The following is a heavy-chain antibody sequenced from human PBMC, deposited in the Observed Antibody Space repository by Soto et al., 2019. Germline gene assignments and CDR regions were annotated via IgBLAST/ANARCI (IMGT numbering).Heavy chain of an antibody. CDR3: ATDDGFSDY. J-gene: IGHJ4*02. Sequence: EVQFVESGGGLVKPGGSLRLSCAASGFTFSNYNMNWVRQAPGKGLEWVASITSTSSYIYQADSVKGRFSVSRDNAKNSQYLQMNSLRAEDTAVYYCATDDGFSDYWGQGPLVTVSS. D-gene: IGHD3-10*01. CDR1: GFTFSNYN. CDR2: ITSTSSYI. V-gene: IGHV3-21*01.